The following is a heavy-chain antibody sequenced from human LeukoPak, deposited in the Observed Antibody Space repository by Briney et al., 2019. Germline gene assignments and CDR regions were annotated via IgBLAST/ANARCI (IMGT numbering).Heavy chain of an antibody. J-gene: IGHJ3*02. Sequence: SETLSLTCTVSGGSISSYYWSWIRQPPGKGLEWIGHIYGSGSTNYNPSLKSRVTLSVDTSKNQFSLKLSSVTAADTAVYYCARHRSGSYWRAFDIWGQGTMVTVSS. V-gene: IGHV4-59*08. CDR2: IYGSGST. CDR3: ARHRSGSYWRAFDI. CDR1: GGSISSYY. D-gene: IGHD1-26*01.